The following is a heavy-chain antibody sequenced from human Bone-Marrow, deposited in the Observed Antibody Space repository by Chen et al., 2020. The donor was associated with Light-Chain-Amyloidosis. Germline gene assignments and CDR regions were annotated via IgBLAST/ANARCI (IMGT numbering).Heavy chain of an antibody. CDR3: ASVRLIEDYYGSGGPDY. D-gene: IGHD3-10*01. J-gene: IGHJ4*02. V-gene: IGHV5-51*01. CDR1: GYSFTSYW. Sequence: VQLVQSGAEVKKPGEALKISCRGSGYSFTSYWIGWVRQMPGKGLEWMGIIDPGDSDTRCRPSIQGQVTTSADKSISAAYLQWSSLKASDTAMYYCASVRLIEDYYGSGGPDYWGQGTLVTVSS. CDR2: IDPGDSDT.